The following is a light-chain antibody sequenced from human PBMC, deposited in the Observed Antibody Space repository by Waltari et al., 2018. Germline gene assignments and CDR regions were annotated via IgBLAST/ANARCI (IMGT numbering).Light chain of an antibody. CDR2: EDS. CDR1: NSDIGNYNL. V-gene: IGLV2-23*01. J-gene: IGLJ3*02. CDR3: SSFATSGIWV. Sequence: QPASVSGSPGQSLTISCTGTNSDIGNYNLVSWYQQYPGKAPKLVIYEDSQRPSGVSHRFSGSKSGNTASLTISGLQADDESDFHCSSFATSGIWVFGGGTRLTVL.